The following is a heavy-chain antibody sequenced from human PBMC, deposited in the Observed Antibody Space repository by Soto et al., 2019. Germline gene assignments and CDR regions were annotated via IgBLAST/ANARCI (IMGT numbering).Heavy chain of an antibody. D-gene: IGHD6-13*01. CDR1: GGTITSYY. V-gene: IGHV4-4*07. J-gene: IGHJ4*02. CDR2: IYSSGST. Sequence: SETLSLTCTVSGGTITSYYWSWIRQPAGKGLEWIGRIYSSGSTNYNPSLNSRVIMSVDTSQNQSSLNLSSVTAADTAKYYCARENILTAAAGKRDFDCWGQGTLVT. CDR3: ARENILTAAAGKRDFDC.